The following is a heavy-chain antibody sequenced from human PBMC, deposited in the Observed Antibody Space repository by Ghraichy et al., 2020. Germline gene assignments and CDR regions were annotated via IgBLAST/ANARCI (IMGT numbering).Heavy chain of an antibody. D-gene: IGHD5-18*01. CDR1: GFTFSSYW. J-gene: IGHJ4*02. V-gene: IGHV3-7*03. Sequence: GGSLRLSCAASGFTFSSYWMSWVRQAPGKGLEWVANIKQDGSEKYYVDSVKGRFTISRDNAKNSLYLQMNSLRAEDTAVYYCARDHRGYSYGLFDYWGQGTLVTVSS. CDR3: ARDHRGYSYGLFDY. CDR2: IKQDGSEK.